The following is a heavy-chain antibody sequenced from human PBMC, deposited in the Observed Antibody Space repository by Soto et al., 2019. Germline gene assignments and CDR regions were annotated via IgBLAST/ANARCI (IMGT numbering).Heavy chain of an antibody. CDR1: GFTFSSYW. Sequence: EVQLVESGGGLVQPGGSLRLSCAASGFTFSSYWMSWVRQAPGKGLEWVANIKQDGSEKYYVDSVKGRFTISRDNAKNSLYLQMNSRRAEDTAVYYCARDIAVAANWFDPWGQGTLVTVSS. CDR2: IKQDGSEK. D-gene: IGHD6-19*01. J-gene: IGHJ5*02. V-gene: IGHV3-7*01. CDR3: ARDIAVAANWFDP.